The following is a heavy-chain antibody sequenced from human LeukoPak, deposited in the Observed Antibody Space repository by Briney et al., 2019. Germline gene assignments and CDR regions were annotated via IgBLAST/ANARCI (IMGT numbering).Heavy chain of an antibody. CDR2: IIPIFGTV. D-gene: IGHD4-23*01. V-gene: IGHV1-69*13. Sequence: VASVKVSCKASGGTFSSYAISWVRQAPGQGLEWMGGIIPIFGTVNYAQKFQGRVTITADGSTSTAYMELSSLRSEDTAVYYCARELAGTVGYFDYWGQGTLVTVSS. CDR1: GGTFSSYA. J-gene: IGHJ4*02. CDR3: ARELAGTVGYFDY.